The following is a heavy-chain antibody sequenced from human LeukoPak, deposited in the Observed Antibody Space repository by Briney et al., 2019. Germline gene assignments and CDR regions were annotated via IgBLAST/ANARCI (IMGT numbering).Heavy chain of an antibody. D-gene: IGHD1-1*01. Sequence: GRSLRLSCAASGFTFSSCGMHWVRQAPGKGLEWVAVISYDGSNKYYADSVKGRFTISRDNSKNTLYLQMNSLRAEDTAVYYCANLEEQLEDFDYWGQGTLVTVSS. V-gene: IGHV3-30*18. CDR2: ISYDGSNK. CDR3: ANLEEQLEDFDY. J-gene: IGHJ4*02. CDR1: GFTFSSCG.